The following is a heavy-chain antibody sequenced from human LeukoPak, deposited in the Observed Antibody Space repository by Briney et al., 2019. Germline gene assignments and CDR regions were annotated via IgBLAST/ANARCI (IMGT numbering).Heavy chain of an antibody. CDR2: ISGSGGST. J-gene: IGHJ4*02. CDR1: GLTFSSHW. Sequence: PGGSLRLSCAASGLTFSSHWMHWVRQAPGKGLEWVSAISGSGGSTYYADSVKGRFTISRDNSKNTLYLQMNSLRAEDTAVYYCAKVAVDDFDYWGQGTLVTVSS. D-gene: IGHD2-21*01. V-gene: IGHV3-23*01. CDR3: AKVAVDDFDY.